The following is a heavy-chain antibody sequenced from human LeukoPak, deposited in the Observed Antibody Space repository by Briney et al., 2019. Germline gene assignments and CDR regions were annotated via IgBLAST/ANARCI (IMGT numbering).Heavy chain of an antibody. Sequence: SETLSLTCTVSGGSISSYYWSWIRQPPGKGLEWIGYIYYSGSTNYNPSLKSRVTISVDTSKNQFSLKLSSVTAADTAVYYCARDLNIVVVPAASGANYWGQGTLVTVSS. J-gene: IGHJ4*02. V-gene: IGHV4-59*01. CDR3: ARDLNIVVVPAASGANY. CDR2: IYYSGST. CDR1: GGSISSYY. D-gene: IGHD2-2*01.